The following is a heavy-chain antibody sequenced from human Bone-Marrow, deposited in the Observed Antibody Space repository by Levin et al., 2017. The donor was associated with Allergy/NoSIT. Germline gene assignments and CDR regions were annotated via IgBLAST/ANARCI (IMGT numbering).Heavy chain of an antibody. CDR1: GFIFSNYA. J-gene: IGHJ4*02. V-gene: IGHV3-23*01. CDR3: AGYDTSAYHSPFDY. D-gene: IGHD3-22*01. Sequence: ETLSLTCAASGFIFSNYAMNWVRQAPGKGLEWVSQISGSGGNTHYADSVKGRFTFSRDNSKNTQYLQMNSLRAEDTAVYYCAGYDTSAYHSPFDYWGQGTLVTVSS. CDR2: ISGSGGNT.